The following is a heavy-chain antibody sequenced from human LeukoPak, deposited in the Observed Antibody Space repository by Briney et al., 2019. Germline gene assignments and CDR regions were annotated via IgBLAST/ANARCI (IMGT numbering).Heavy chain of an antibody. CDR3: ARVNRRWLRHPGYFDY. J-gene: IGHJ4*02. CDR1: GFTVSSNY. D-gene: IGHD5-12*01. V-gene: IGHV3-53*01. CDR2: IYSDGST. Sequence: PGGSLRLSCAAPGFTVSSNYMSWVRQAPGKGLEWVSVIYSDGSTYYADSVKGRFTISRDNSKNTLYLQMNSLRAEDTAVYYCARVNRRWLRHPGYFDYWGQGTLVTVSS.